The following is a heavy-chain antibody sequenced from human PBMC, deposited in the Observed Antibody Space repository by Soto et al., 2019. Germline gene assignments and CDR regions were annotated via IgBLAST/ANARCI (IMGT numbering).Heavy chain of an antibody. CDR1: GFIFSSYA. CDR3: AKDLRIAARPVGYFDS. D-gene: IGHD6-6*01. Sequence: GGSLRLSCAASGFIFSSYAMNWVRQAPGKGLEWVSSISGSGGNTYYADSVKGRLTISRDNSKNTVYLQMNSLRGEDAAIYYCAKDLRIAARPVGYFDSWGQGTLVTVSS. CDR2: ISGSGGNT. J-gene: IGHJ4*02. V-gene: IGHV3-23*01.